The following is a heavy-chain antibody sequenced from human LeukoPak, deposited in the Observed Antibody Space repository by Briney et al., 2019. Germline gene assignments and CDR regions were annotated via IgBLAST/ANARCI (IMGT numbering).Heavy chain of an antibody. CDR3: ARKDWNDVRAFDI. V-gene: IGHV4-30-2*01. CDR2: IYQSGSA. J-gene: IGHJ3*02. Sequence: PSQTLSLTCGVSGASVSSIGYSWSWIRQPPGRGLEWIGYIYQSGSASYNPSLQSRVTISIDKSKNQFSLNLNSVTTADTAVYYCARKDWNDVRAFDIWGQGTMVTVSS. D-gene: IGHD1-1*01. CDR1: GASVSSIGYS.